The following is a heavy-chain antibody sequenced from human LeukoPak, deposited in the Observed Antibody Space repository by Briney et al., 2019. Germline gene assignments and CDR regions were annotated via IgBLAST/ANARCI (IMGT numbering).Heavy chain of an antibody. Sequence: PGGSLRLSCAASGFTFSSYGMHWVRQAPGKGLEWVAFIRYDGSNKYYADSVKGRFTISRDNAKNLLSLQMNSLRAEDTAIYFCARVRSSYYYDSTSYYHYDGFDIWGQGTMVTVSS. V-gene: IGHV3-30*02. CDR1: GFTFSSYG. D-gene: IGHD3-22*01. CDR2: IRYDGSNK. CDR3: ARVRSSYYYDSTSYYHYDGFDI. J-gene: IGHJ3*02.